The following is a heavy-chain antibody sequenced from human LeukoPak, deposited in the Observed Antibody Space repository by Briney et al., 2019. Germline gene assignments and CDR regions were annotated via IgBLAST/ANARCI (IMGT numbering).Heavy chain of an antibody. V-gene: IGHV4-34*01. CDR1: GGSFSGYY. CDR3: ARGGWLLGPDY. Sequence: PSETLSLTCAVYGGSFSGYYWSWIRQPPGKGLEWIGEINHSGSTNYNPSLKSRVTISVDTSKNQFSLKLSSVTAADTAVYYCARGGWLLGPDYWAREPWSPSPQ. CDR2: INHSGST. D-gene: IGHD5-12*01. J-gene: IGHJ4*02.